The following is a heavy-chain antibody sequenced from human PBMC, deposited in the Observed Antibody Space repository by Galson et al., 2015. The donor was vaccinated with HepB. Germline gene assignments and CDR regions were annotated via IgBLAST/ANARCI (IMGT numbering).Heavy chain of an antibody. CDR3: ARTGGVRRYFDWLLRY. J-gene: IGHJ4*02. Sequence: SVKVSCKASGYTFTSYGISWVRQAPGQGLEWMGIINPSGGSTSYAQKLQGRVTMTRDTSTSTVYMELSSLRSEDTAVYYCARTGGVRRYFDWLLRYWGQGTLVTVSS. CDR2: INPSGGST. D-gene: IGHD3-9*01. CDR1: GYTFTSYG. V-gene: IGHV1-46*04.